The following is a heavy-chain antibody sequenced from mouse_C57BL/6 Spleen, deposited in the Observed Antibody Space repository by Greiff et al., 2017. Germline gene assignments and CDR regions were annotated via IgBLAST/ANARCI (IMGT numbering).Heavy chain of an antibody. CDR1: GFTFSSYG. V-gene: IGHV5-6*01. D-gene: IGHD2-5*01. Sequence: EVQLVESGGDLVKPGGSLKLSCAASGFTFSSYGMSWVRQTPDKRLEWVATISSGGSYTYYPDRVKGRFTISRDNAKNTLYLQMSSLKSEDTAMYYCARDSNSFFAYWGQGTLVTVSA. CDR3: ARDSNSFFAY. CDR2: ISSGGSYT. J-gene: IGHJ3*01.